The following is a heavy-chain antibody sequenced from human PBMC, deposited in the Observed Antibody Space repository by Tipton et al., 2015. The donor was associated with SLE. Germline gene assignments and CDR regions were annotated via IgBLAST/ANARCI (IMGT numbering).Heavy chain of an antibody. CDR2: VSHSRST. D-gene: IGHD3-3*01. V-gene: IGHV4-34*01. Sequence: WSWVRQPPGKGLEWIGEVSHSRSTNYNPSLKSRGTISLDTSNNQFSLRLSSVTAADTAVYYCVRAVSGYFNFCYMDVWGRGTTVIISS. J-gene: IGHJ6*03. CDR3: VRAVSGYFNFCYMDV.